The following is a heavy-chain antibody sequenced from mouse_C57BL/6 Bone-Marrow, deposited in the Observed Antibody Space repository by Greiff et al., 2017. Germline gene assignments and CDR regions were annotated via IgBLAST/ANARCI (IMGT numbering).Heavy chain of an antibody. CDR2: ILPGSGST. D-gene: IGHD2-4*01. CDR1: GYTFSSYW. J-gene: IGHJ4*01. Sequence: QVQLQQSGAELMRPGASVKISCKATGYTFSSYWIEWVKQRPGHGLEWIGEILPGSGSTNYNEKFKGKATFTSDTSSNTAYMQLSSLTSEDSAVYCCAREDLITTGYYAMDYWGQGTSVTVSS. CDR3: AREDLITTGYYAMDY. V-gene: IGHV1-9*01.